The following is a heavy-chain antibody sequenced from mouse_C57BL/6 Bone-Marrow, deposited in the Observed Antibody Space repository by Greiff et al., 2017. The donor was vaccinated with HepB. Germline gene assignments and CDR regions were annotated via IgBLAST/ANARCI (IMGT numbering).Heavy chain of an antibody. V-gene: IGHV5-6*01. CDR3: ARHYYGSSCAMDY. D-gene: IGHD1-1*01. CDR2: ISSGGSYT. Sequence: EVQLVESGGDLVKPGGSLKLSCAASGFTFSSYGMSWVRQTPDKRLEWVATISSGGSYTYYPDSVKGRFTISRDNAKNTLYLQMSSLKSEDTAMYYCARHYYGSSCAMDYWGQGTSVTVSS. J-gene: IGHJ4*01. CDR1: GFTFSSYG.